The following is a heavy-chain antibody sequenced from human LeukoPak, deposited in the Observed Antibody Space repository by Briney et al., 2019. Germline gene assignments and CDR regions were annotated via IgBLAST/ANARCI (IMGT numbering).Heavy chain of an antibody. J-gene: IGHJ5*02. CDR1: GGSINNDY. V-gene: IGHV4-59*01. CDR3: ARLPTGFPNWFDP. Sequence: SETLSLTCTVSGGSINNDYWSWIRQPPGNGLEWIGYMYYSGSTNYNPSLKSRVTISVDTSKNQFSLRLSSVTAADTAVYYCARLPTGFPNWFDPWGQGILVTVS. D-gene: IGHD4-17*01. CDR2: MYYSGST.